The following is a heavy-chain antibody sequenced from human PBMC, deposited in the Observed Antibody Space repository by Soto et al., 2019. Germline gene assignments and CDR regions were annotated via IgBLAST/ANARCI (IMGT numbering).Heavy chain of an antibody. V-gene: IGHV3-74*01. J-gene: IGHJ5*02. CDR1: EITLNIYW. CDR3: TKDTFGAWVS. D-gene: IGHD3-10*01. Sequence: EAQLVESGGGLVQPGGSLTLSCTASEITLNIYWMHWIRQAPGKGLVWVSRINPESTTLTYADSVTGRFTISRDSAKNTLYLQMNGLSAEDTAIYYCTKDTFGAWVSWGQGTLVTVSS. CDR2: INPESTTL.